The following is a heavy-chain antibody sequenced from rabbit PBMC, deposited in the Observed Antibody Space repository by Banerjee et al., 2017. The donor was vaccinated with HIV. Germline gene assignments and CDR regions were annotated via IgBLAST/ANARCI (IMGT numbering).Heavy chain of an antibody. V-gene: IGHV1S45*01. D-gene: IGHD7-1*01. CDR3: ASHPYSIWGL. CDR2: IYTSSGST. Sequence: QEQLEESGGDLVKPEGSLTLPCTASGFSFSSSYWIYWVRQAPGKGLEWIGCIYTSSGSTWYASWAKGRFTISKTSSTTVTLQMTSLTAADTATYFCASHPYSIWGLWGPGTLVTVS. J-gene: IGHJ6*01. CDR1: GFSFSSSYW.